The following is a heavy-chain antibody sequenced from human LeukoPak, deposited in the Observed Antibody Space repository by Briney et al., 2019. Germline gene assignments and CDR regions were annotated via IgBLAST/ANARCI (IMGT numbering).Heavy chain of an antibody. V-gene: IGHV3-23*01. J-gene: IGHJ4*02. Sequence: GGSLRLSCAASGFTFSSYAMSWVRQAPGKGLEWVSAISGSGGSTYYADSVKGRFTISRDNSKNTLYLQMNSLRAEDTAVYYCAKDREVRITIFGVVIKNGYWGQGTLVTVSS. CDR1: GFTFSSYA. D-gene: IGHD3-3*01. CDR3: AKDREVRITIFGVVIKNGY. CDR2: ISGSGGST.